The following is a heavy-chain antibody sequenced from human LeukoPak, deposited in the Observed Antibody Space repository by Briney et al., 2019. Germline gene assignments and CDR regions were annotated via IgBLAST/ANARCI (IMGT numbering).Heavy chain of an antibody. D-gene: IGHD4-17*01. CDR3: ARSPDYGDYDAFDI. CDR2: IIPIFGTA. CDR1: GDTFSSYA. V-gene: IGHV1-69*05. J-gene: IGHJ3*02. Sequence: SVKVSCKASGDTFSSYAISWVRQAPGQGLEWMGGIIPIFGTANYAQKFQGRVTITTDESTSTAYMELSSLRSEDTAVYYCARSPDYGDYDAFDIWGQGTMVTVSS.